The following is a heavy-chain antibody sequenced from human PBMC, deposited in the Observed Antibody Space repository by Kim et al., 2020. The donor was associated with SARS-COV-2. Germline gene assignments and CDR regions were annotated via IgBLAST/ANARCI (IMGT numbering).Heavy chain of an antibody. CDR3: AKVIGPREY. CDR2: ISASGDST. CDR1: GITFSSNA. V-gene: IGHV3-23*01. Sequence: GGSLRLSCAASGITFSSNALSWVRQAPGKGLEWVSSISASGDSTTYADSVKGRFTITRDSYKTTLYLQMDSMRLENTAISYCAKVIGPREYLGQGTPVTV. J-gene: IGHJ4*02. D-gene: IGHD3-16*02.